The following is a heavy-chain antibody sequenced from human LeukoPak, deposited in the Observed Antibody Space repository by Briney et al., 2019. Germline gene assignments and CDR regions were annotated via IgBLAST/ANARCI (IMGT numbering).Heavy chain of an antibody. V-gene: IGHV1-18*01. D-gene: IGHD2-15*01. CDR3: AVGGVYCSGGACYSGSSAYMDV. Sequence: GASVTVSCKASGYTFTSLSFSWVGQSPGQGREGMAWIRAFNGNTNYAQKFQDRVTMTTDTSTGTAYMELRSLRSDDTAVYYCAVGGVYCSGGACYSGSSAYMDVWGKGTTVTVSS. CDR2: IRAFNGNT. J-gene: IGHJ6*03. CDR1: GYTFTSLS.